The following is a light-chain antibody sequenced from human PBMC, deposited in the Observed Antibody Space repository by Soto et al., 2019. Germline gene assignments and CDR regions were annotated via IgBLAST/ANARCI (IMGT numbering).Light chain of an antibody. Sequence: EIVMTHSPATLSVSPWERATLSCGASQSVSDSYLAWYQQKPGQAPRLLIYGASTRATGIPDRFTGSGSETDLTLSITGLEPEDFAVYYCQQYGSSSSWTFGQGTKVDIK. V-gene: IGKV3-20*01. CDR3: QQYGSSSSWT. CDR2: GAS. CDR1: QSVSDSY. J-gene: IGKJ1*01.